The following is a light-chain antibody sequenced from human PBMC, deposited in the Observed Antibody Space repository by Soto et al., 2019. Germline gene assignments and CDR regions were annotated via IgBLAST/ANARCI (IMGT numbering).Light chain of an antibody. CDR3: SSYTSSNTLV. V-gene: IGLV2-14*01. CDR1: SSDVGAYNY. CDR2: EVS. Sequence: QSVLTQPASVSGSPGQSITISCTGTSSDVGAYNYVSWYQQHPGKAPKLMIFEVSDRPSGVSNRFSGYKSGNTASLTISGLQAEDEADYYCSSYTSSNTLVFGGLTKVTVL. J-gene: IGLJ2*01.